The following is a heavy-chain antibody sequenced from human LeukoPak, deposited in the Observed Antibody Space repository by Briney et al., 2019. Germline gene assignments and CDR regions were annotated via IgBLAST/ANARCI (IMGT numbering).Heavy chain of an antibody. D-gene: IGHD1-20*01. CDR3: AKNNWNDMPFVDY. Sequence: PGGYLRLSCAASGFTFRNSAMSWVRQAPGKGLEWVPTISGTGVGTFYADSVKGRLTISRDNPKNTLYLQMNSLRAEDTAVYYCAKNNWNDMPFVDYWGQGTLVTVSS. V-gene: IGHV3-23*01. CDR2: ISGTGVGT. J-gene: IGHJ4*02. CDR1: GFTFRNSA.